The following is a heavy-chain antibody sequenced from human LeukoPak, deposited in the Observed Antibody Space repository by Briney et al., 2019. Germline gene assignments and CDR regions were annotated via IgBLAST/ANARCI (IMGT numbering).Heavy chain of an antibody. D-gene: IGHD1-26*01. CDR2: IYNTGAT. CDR3: ARIEWERLGRAFDI. V-gene: IGHV3-53*01. Sequence: GGSLRLSCAASGFTVSDNYMTWVRQAPGKGLEWVSSIYNTGATHYAESVKGRFTISRDNSKNTLFLQMNSLRAEGMAVYYCARIEWERLGRAFDIWGQGTMVTVSS. J-gene: IGHJ3*02. CDR1: GFTVSDNY.